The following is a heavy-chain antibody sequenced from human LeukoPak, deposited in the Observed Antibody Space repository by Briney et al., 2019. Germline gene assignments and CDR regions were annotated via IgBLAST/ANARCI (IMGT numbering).Heavy chain of an antibody. J-gene: IGHJ4*02. CDR2: IYYSGST. V-gene: IGHV4-59*01. CDR1: GGSINSYY. D-gene: IGHD6-13*01. CDR3: ARVTGYMTEDYFDY. Sequence: SETLSLTCTVSGGSINSYYWSWIRQPPGKGLEWIGYIYYSGSTNYNPSLKSRVTISVDTSKNQFSLMLSSVTAADTAVYYCARVTGYMTEDYFDYWGQGTLITVSS.